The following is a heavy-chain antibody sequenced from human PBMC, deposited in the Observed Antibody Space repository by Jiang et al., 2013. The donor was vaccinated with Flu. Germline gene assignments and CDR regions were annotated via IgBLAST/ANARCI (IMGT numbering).Heavy chain of an antibody. CDR3: ARGGLGYYFDY. Sequence: SSGSTIYYADSVKGRFTISRDNAKNSLYLQMNSLRAEDTAVYYCARGGLGYYFDYWGQGTLVTVSS. D-gene: IGHD5-12*01. V-gene: IGHV3-48*03. CDR2: SSGSTI. J-gene: IGHJ4*02.